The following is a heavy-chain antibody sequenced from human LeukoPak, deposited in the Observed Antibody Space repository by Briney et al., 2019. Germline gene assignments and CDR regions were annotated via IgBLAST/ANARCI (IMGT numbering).Heavy chain of an antibody. CDR2: IYYSGST. CDR3: ARERCSSTSCYGDDAFDI. Sequence: NASETLSLTCTVSGGSISSYYWSWIRQPPGKGLEWIGYIYYSGSTNYNPSLKSRVTISVDTSKNQFSLKLSSVTAADTAVYYCARERCSSTSCYGDDAFDIWGQGTMVTVSS. J-gene: IGHJ3*02. V-gene: IGHV4-59*12. D-gene: IGHD2-2*01. CDR1: GGSISSYY.